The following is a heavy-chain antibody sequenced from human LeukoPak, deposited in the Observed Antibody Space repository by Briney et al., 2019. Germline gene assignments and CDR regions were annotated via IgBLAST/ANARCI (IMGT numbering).Heavy chain of an antibody. V-gene: IGHV4-59*01. J-gene: IGHJ6*03. D-gene: IGHD4-17*01. CDR1: GGSISSYY. Sequence: SETLSLTCTVSGGSISSYYWSWIRQPPGKGLEWIGYIYYSGSTNYNPSLKSRVTISVDTSKNQFSLKLSSVTAADTAVYYCARTAYGYPYYYYYMDVWGKGTAVTISS. CDR3: ARTAYGYPYYYYYMDV. CDR2: IYYSGST.